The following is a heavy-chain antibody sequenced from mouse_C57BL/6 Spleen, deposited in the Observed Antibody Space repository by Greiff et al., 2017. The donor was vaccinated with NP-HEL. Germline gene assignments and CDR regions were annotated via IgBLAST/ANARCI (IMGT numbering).Heavy chain of an antibody. J-gene: IGHJ3*01. CDR3: ARWGYYSNSFAY. D-gene: IGHD2-5*01. CDR1: GYTFTSYW. Sequence: QVQLKQPGAELVKPGASVKLSCKASGYTFTSYWMQWVKQRPGQGLEWIGEIDPSDSYTNYNQKFKGKATLTVDTSSSTAYMQLSSLTSEDSAVYYCARWGYYSNSFAYWGQGTLVTVSA. CDR2: IDPSDSYT. V-gene: IGHV1-50*01.